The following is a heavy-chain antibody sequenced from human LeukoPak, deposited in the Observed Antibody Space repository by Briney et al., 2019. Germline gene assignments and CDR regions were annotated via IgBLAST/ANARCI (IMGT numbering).Heavy chain of an antibody. Sequence: PGGSLRLSCTPSGFTFCNFRMHWVRQAPGQGVEWVTFISYDGSSKYYADSVKGRFTISRDNSKNTLSLQMHSLRAEDTAIYYCANGPTKDGFDYCFDFWGQGTLVTVSS. J-gene: IGHJ4*02. V-gene: IGHV3-30*02. CDR3: ANGPTKDGFDYCFDF. CDR2: ISYDGSSK. CDR1: GFTFCNFR. D-gene: IGHD5-12*01.